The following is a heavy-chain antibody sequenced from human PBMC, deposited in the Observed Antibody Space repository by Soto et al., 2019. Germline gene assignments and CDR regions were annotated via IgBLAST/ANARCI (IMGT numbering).Heavy chain of an antibody. D-gene: IGHD6-19*01. CDR2: VYQSGVT. J-gene: IGHJ5*02. CDR3: AGRPYTSGLRFDR. CDR1: GDSYSISTYS. Sequence: SETLSLTCNMSGDSYSISTYSWSWIRQPPGKALQWIGFVYQSGVTSYNPSLASRVSISLDRSNNQCSLKLKSVTPADTAVYFCAGRPYTSGLRFDRLGPGTLVTVSS. V-gene: IGHV4-30-2*01.